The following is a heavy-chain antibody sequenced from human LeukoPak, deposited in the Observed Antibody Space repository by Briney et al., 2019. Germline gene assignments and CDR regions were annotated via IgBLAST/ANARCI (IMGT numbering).Heavy chain of an antibody. CDR1: GGSFSGYY. Sequence: PSETLSLTCAVYGGSFSGYYWSWIRQPPGRGLEWMGEINHSGSTNYNPSLKSRVTISVDTSKNQFSLKLSSVTAADTAVYYCARDASSGFYYYYYMDVWGKGTTVTVSS. D-gene: IGHD2-2*01. V-gene: IGHV4-34*01. CDR2: INHSGST. CDR3: ARDASSGFYYYYYMDV. J-gene: IGHJ6*03.